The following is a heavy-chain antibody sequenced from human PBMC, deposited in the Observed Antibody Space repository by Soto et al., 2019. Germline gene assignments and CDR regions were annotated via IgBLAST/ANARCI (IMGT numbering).Heavy chain of an antibody. Sequence: GGSLRLSCAASGFTVSSNYMSWVRQAPGKGLEWVSVVYSGGSTYYADSVKGRFTISRDNAKNSLYLQMNSLRAEDTAVYYCARVYHSSGWYTLDYWGQGTLVTVSS. J-gene: IGHJ4*02. CDR2: VYSGGST. CDR3: ARVYHSSGWYTLDY. D-gene: IGHD6-19*01. V-gene: IGHV3-66*01. CDR1: GFTVSSNY.